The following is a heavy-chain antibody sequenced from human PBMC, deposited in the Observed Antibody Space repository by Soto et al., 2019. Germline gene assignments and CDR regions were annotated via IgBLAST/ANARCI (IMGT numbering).Heavy chain of an antibody. J-gene: IGHJ4*01. CDR2: ITSSSTNFT. CDR1: GFTFSDYY. CDR3: VRDRGYSGYTF. Sequence: GGSLRLSCAASGFTFSDYYMSWIRQAPGKGLEWVAYITSSSTNFTNYADSVRGRFTISRDNARDSVYLQMNSLRPEDTAVYYCVRDRGYSGYTFWGHGTQVTVSS. V-gene: IGHV3-11*06. D-gene: IGHD5-12*01.